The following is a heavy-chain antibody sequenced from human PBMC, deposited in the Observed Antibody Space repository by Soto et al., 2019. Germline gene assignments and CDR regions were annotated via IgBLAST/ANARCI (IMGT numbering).Heavy chain of an antibody. J-gene: IGHJ4*02. V-gene: IGHV4-30-4*01. CDR3: AREERAYCGGDCRSWYYFDY. Sequence: PSETLSLTCTVSGGSISSGDYYWSWIRQPPGKGLEWIGYIYYSGSTYYNPSLKSRVTISVDTSKNQFSLKLSSVTAADTAVYYCAREERAYCGGDCRSWYYFDYWGQGTLVTVSS. CDR1: GGSISSGDYY. D-gene: IGHD2-21*02. CDR2: IYYSGST.